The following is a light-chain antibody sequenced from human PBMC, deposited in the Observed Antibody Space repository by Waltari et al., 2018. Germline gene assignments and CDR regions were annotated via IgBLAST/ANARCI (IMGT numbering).Light chain of an antibody. Sequence: QSALTPPASVSGSPGQSITISCTGTSSDVGNYNLVSWYQQHPGKATKLMIYEDTKRPSGVSNRFSGSKSGNTASLTISGLQAEDEAEYYCCSYARSSALVFGGGTELTVL. V-gene: IGLV2-23*01. CDR3: CSYARSSALV. CDR2: EDT. J-gene: IGLJ3*02. CDR1: SSDVGNYNL.